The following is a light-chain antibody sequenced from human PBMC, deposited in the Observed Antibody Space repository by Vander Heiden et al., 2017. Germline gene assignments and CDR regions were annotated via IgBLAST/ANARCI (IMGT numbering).Light chain of an antibody. CDR1: QSVSSKY. CDR3: QQYGSSPLT. CDR2: GAS. Sequence: EIVLTKSPGTLSLSPGERATLSCRPSQSVSSKYLAWYQQKPGQPARLIYGASSRATGIPDRFSGSGSGTGFTLTISRLEPEDFAVYYCQQYGSSPLTFGGGTKVEMK. V-gene: IGKV3-20*01. J-gene: IGKJ4*01.